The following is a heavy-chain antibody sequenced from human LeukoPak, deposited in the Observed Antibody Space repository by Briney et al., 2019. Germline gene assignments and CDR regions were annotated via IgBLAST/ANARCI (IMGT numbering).Heavy chain of an antibody. CDR3: AREGYSSSYYYMDV. D-gene: IGHD6-6*01. J-gene: IGHJ6*03. CDR2: MNPNSGNT. CDR1: GYTFTSYD. Sequence: ASVKVSCKASGYTFTSYDINWVRQATGQGLEWMRWMNPNSGNTGYAQKFQGRVTITRNTSISTAYMELSSLRSEDTAVYCCAREGYSSSYYYMDVWGKGTTVTVSS. V-gene: IGHV1-8*03.